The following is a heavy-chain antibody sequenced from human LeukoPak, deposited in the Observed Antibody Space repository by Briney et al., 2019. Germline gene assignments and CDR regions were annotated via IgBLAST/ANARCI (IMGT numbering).Heavy chain of an antibody. V-gene: IGHV3-21*01. Sequence: PGGSLRLSCAVSGFTFSSYTMNWVRQAPGKGLEWVSSISSSSSYIYYADSVKGRFTISRDNAKNSLYLQMNSLRGEDTAVYYCTRGAGTGWRFDSWGKGTLLTVSS. CDR3: TRGAGTGWRFDS. J-gene: IGHJ4*02. CDR1: GFTFSSYT. D-gene: IGHD6-19*01. CDR2: ISSSSSYI.